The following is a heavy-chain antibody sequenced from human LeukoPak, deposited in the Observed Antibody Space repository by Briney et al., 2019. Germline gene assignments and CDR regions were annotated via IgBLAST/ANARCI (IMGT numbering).Heavy chain of an antibody. CDR3: ARAPGELSSNAFDI. V-gene: IGHV3-30-3*01. J-gene: IGHJ3*02. D-gene: IGHD3-16*02. CDR1: GFTFSSYA. CDR2: ISYDGSNK. Sequence: GRSLRLSCAASGFTFSSYAMHWVRQAPGKGLEWVAVISYDGSNKYYADSVKGRFTISRDNSKNTLYLQMNSLRAEDTAVYYCARAPGELSSNAFDIWGQGTMVTVSS.